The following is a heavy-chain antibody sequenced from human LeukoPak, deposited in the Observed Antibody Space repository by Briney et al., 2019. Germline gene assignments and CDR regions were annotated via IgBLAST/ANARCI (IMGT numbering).Heavy chain of an antibody. D-gene: IGHD6-13*01. Sequence: SETLSLTCTVSGGSISSYYWSWLRQPPGKGLEWIGYIYTSGSTNYNPSLKSRVTISVDTSKNQFSLKLSSVTAADTAVYYCARPRRAGAGAAAFDIWGQGTMVTGSS. CDR2: IYTSGST. V-gene: IGHV4-4*09. J-gene: IGHJ3*02. CDR1: GGSISSYY. CDR3: ARPRRAGAGAAAFDI.